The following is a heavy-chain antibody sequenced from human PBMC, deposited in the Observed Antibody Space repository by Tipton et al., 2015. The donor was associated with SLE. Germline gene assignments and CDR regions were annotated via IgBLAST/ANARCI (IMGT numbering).Heavy chain of an antibody. J-gene: IGHJ3*01. CDR1: GYSFTSHW. D-gene: IGHD3-22*01. Sequence: QLVQSGGEVKKPGESLKISCQGLGYSFTSHWVGWVRQMPGKGLEWMVIIDPGDSYTTYSPSFEGNVTISVDKSISTTYLQWSSLKASDTAIYYCARQGDSSASVDGFDVWGQGTMVTVSS. V-gene: IGHV5-51*01. CDR2: IDPGDSYT. CDR3: ARQGDSSASVDGFDV.